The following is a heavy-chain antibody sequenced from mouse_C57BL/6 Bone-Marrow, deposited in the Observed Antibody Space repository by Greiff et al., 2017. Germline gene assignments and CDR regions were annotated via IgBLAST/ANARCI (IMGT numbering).Heavy chain of an antibody. Sequence: EVKLVESGGGLVKPGGSLKLSCAASGFTFSSYAMSWVRQTPEQRLEWVATISDGGSYTYYPDNVKGRFTISRDNAKNNLYLQMSHLKSEDTAMYYCARGYKAYWGQGTLVTVSA. CDR3: ARGYKAY. J-gene: IGHJ3*01. CDR1: GFTFSSYA. V-gene: IGHV5-4*03. CDR2: ISDGGSYT. D-gene: IGHD1-3*01.